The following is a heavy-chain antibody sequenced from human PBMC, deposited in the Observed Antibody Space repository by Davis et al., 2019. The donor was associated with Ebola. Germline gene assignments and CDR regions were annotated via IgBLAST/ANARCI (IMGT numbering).Heavy chain of an antibody. J-gene: IGHJ3*02. Sequence: SETLSLTCAVYVGSFSGYYWSWIRQPPGEGLEWIGEINHSGSTKYNPSLMSRVTISADTSKNQFSLRLRSLTAADTAVYYCAREFNDSDAFDIWGQGTMVTVSS. V-gene: IGHV4-34*01. CDR3: AREFNDSDAFDI. CDR1: VGSFSGYY. CDR2: INHSGST. D-gene: IGHD3-16*01.